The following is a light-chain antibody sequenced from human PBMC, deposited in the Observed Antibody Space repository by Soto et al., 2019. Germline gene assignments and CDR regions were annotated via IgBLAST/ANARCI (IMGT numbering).Light chain of an antibody. V-gene: IGLV2-23*02. J-gene: IGLJ1*01. CDR2: EVS. Sequence: QSVLTHPVSGSGVPRQGIPIACAGTSSDVGNFNLVSWYQHHPGKAPKLMIFEVSKRPSGVSNRYSGSKSGNTASLTISGLQAEDEADYYCCSYAGNKIHYVFGTGTKVTVL. CDR3: CSYAGNKIHYV. CDR1: SSDVGNFNL.